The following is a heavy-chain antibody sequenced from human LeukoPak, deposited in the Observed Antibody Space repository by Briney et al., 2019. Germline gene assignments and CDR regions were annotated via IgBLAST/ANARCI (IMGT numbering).Heavy chain of an antibody. CDR2: ISNSGST. CDR1: GFIVSNNY. D-gene: IGHD1-26*01. CDR3: ATTTIRLGY. J-gene: IGHJ4*02. Sequence: SGGSLRLSCAASGFIVSNNYMSWVRQAPGKGLEWIGSISNSGSTYYNPSLKSRVTISVDTSNNQFSLKLSSVTAADTAVYYCATTTIRLGYWGQGTLVTVSS. V-gene: IGHV4-38-2*01.